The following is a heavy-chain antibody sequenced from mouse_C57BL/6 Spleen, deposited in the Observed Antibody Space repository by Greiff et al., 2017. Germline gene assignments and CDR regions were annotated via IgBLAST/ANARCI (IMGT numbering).Heavy chain of an antibody. CDR3: ARRGYSNLGDYAMDY. V-gene: IGHV1-69*01. CDR1: GYTFTSYW. D-gene: IGHD2-5*01. CDR2: IDPSDSYT. Sequence: VQLQQPGAELVMPGASVKLSCKASGYTFTSYWMHWVKQRPGKGLEWFGEIDPSDSYTNYNQKFKGKSTLTVDKSSSTAYMQLSSLTSEDSAVYYCARRGYSNLGDYAMDYWGQGTSVTVSS. J-gene: IGHJ4*01.